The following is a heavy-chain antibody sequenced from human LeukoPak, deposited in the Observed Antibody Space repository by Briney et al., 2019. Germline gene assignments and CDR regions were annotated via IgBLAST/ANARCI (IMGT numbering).Heavy chain of an antibody. CDR2: IKYDGSYT. Sequence: PGGSLRLSCATSGFTLSLAWMHWVRQAPGKGLEWVSRIKYDGSYTNYADSVKGRFTISRDNARNTLSLHMISLRAEDTAVYYCARARYSSGWYWGGTDYWGQGTLVTVSS. V-gene: IGHV3-74*01. J-gene: IGHJ4*02. CDR1: GFTLSLAW. CDR3: ARARYSSGWYWGGTDY. D-gene: IGHD6-19*01.